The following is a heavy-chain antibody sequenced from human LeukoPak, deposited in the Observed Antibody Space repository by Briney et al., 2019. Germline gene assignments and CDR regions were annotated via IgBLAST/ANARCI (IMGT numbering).Heavy chain of an antibody. CDR2: MQYDGSDK. J-gene: IGHJ6*03. CDR3: ARVVPAADYYYYYMDV. D-gene: IGHD2-2*01. Sequence: GGSLRLSCLASGFSFSNYGTHWVRQAPGKGLEWVTFMQYDGSDKFYADSVKGRLTISRDNSKNTVYLQMNSLRAEDTAVYYCARVVPAADYYYYYMDVWGKGTTVTVSS. V-gene: IGHV3-30*02. CDR1: GFSFSNYG.